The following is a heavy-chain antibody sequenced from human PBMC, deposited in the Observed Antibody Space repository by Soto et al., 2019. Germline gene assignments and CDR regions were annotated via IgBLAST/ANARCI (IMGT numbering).Heavy chain of an antibody. CDR1: GFTFSSYG. J-gene: IGHJ3*02. CDR3: ARDRGLYYDSSGYPEGAFDS. CDR2: IWYDGSNK. V-gene: IGHV3-33*01. D-gene: IGHD3-22*01. Sequence: GGSLRLSCAASGFTFSSYGMHWVRQAPGKGLEWVAVIWYDGSNKYYADSVKGRFTISRDNSKNTLYLQMNSLRAEDTAVYYCARDRGLYYDSSGYPEGAFDSWGQGTMVTVSS.